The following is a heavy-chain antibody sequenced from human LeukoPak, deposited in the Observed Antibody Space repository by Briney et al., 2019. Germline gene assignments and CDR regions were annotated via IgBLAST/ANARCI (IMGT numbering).Heavy chain of an antibody. CDR2: INSDGSST. CDR3: ARDLVDTAMAYYFDY. D-gene: IGHD5-18*01. V-gene: IGHV3-74*01. J-gene: IGHJ4*02. Sequence: GGSLRLSCAASGFTFSSYWMHWVRQAPGKGLVWVSRINSDGSSTSYADSVKGRFTISRDNAKNTLYLQMNSLRAEDTAVYYCARDLVDTAMAYYFDYWGQGTLVTVSS. CDR1: GFTFSSYW.